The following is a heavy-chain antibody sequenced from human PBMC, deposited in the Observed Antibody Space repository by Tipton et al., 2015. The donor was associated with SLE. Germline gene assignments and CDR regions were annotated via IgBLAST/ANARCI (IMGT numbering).Heavy chain of an antibody. Sequence: LRLSCTVSGGSISSSSYYWGWIRQPPGKGLEWIGSIYYSGSTYYNPSLKSRVTMSVDTSKNQFSLKLSSVTAADTAVYYCARGSIAAAAPDYWGQGTLVTVSS. CDR2: IYYSGST. D-gene: IGHD6-13*01. CDR3: ARGSIAAAAPDY. CDR1: GGSISSSSYY. V-gene: IGHV4-39*07. J-gene: IGHJ4*02.